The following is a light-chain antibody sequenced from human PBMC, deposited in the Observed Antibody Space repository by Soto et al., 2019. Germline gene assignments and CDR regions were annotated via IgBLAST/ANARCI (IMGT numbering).Light chain of an antibody. CDR1: KSVSSSN. CDR2: GAS. J-gene: IGKJ2*01. V-gene: IGKV3-20*01. CDR3: QQYRVSPIFT. Sequence: EILLMQSPGTLSLSPGEGGTLSCRASKSVSSSNLAWYQQKPGQAPMLLIYGASTRAPGIPDRFSGSGSVRDFTLTISRLVPEDFGVYYCQQYRVSPIFTFGQETKLDIK.